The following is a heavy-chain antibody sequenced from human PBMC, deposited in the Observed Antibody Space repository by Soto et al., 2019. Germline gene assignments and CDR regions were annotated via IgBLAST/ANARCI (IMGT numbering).Heavy chain of an antibody. CDR2: ISAYNGNT. J-gene: IGHJ4*02. V-gene: IGHV1-18*01. Sequence: GASVKVSCKASGHTFTSYVISWLRQAPGQGLEWMGWISAYNGNTNYAQKLQGRVTMTTDTSTSTAYMELRSLRSDDTAVYYCARGYDFWSGYRNFDYWGQGTLVTVSS. CDR3: ARGYDFWSGYRNFDY. D-gene: IGHD3-3*01. CDR1: GHTFTSYV.